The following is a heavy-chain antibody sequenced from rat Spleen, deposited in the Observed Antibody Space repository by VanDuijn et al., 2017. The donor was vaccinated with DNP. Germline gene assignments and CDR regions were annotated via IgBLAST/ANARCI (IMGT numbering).Heavy chain of an antibody. Sequence: EVQLVESGGGLVQPGRSLKLSCAASGFTFSNYDMAWVRQAPTKGLEWVASISTSGGSTYYRDSVKGRFTVSRDNAKSTLYLQMDSLRSEDTATYYCARPLYGSYHAMDAWGQGVMVTVSS. V-gene: IGHV5-25*01. CDR2: ISTSGGST. CDR1: GFTFSNYD. J-gene: IGHJ2*01. D-gene: IGHD1-3*01. CDR3: ARPLYGSYHAMDA.